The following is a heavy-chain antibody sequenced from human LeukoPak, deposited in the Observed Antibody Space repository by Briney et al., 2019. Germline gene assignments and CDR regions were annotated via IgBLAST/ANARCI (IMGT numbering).Heavy chain of an antibody. Sequence: ASVKVSCKASGGTFSSYAISWVRQAPGQGLEWIGWINPKSGGTNYAQNFQGWVTMTRDTSISTAYMELSRLRSDDTAVYYCARGGIVGAPSSFFDWGQGTLVTVSS. V-gene: IGHV1-2*04. CDR1: GGTFSSYA. CDR2: INPKSGGT. D-gene: IGHD1-26*01. J-gene: IGHJ4*02. CDR3: ARGGIVGAPSSFFD.